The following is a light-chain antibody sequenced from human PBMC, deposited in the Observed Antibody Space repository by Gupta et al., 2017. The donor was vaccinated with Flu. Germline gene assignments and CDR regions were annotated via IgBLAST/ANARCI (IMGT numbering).Light chain of an antibody. CDR2: SSD. J-gene: IGLJ1*01. V-gene: IGLV1-44*01. Sequence: QSVLTQPPSASGTPGERVTISCSGSRSNIGVNSVNWYQQLPGASPNLLIFSSDQRPSGAPDQFSGSKSGTSAFLAISGLQAEDEADYYCAARDDSRNVYLFGTGTKVTVL. CDR1: RSNIGVNS. CDR3: AARDDSRNVYL.